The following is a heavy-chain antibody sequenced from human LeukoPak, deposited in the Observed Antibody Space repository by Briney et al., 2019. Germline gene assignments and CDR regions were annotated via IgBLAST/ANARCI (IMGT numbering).Heavy chain of an antibody. V-gene: IGHV3-7*01. CDR1: GFTFSSYW. J-gene: IGHJ3*02. Sequence: PGGSLRLSCAASGFTFSSYWMSWVRQAPGKGLEWVANIKQDGSEKYYVESVKGKLNISRDNDKNSLYLQMNSLRAEDTAVYYCARSFSGWYVDAFDIWGQGTMVTVSS. CDR2: IKQDGSEK. CDR3: ARSFSGWYVDAFDI. D-gene: IGHD6-19*01.